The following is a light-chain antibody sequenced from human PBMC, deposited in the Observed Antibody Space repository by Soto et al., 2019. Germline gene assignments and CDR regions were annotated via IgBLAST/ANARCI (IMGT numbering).Light chain of an antibody. CDR3: QQYNNWPALT. Sequence: EIVMTQSPATLSVSPGERATLSCRASQTVRSNLAWYQQKPGQAPRLLIYGASTRATGIPARFSGSGSGTEFTLTISRLQSEDFAVYYCQQYNNWPALTFGGGTKVEIK. J-gene: IGKJ4*01. CDR1: QTVRSN. V-gene: IGKV3-15*01. CDR2: GAS.